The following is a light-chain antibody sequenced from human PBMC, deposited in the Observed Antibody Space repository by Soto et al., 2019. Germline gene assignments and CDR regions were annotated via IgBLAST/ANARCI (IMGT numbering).Light chain of an antibody. V-gene: IGKV1-5*03. CDR2: KAS. J-gene: IGKJ1*01. Sequence: DIQMTQSPSTLSASVEHRVTITCRASQSVSSWFTWYQKKPGKAPKLLIYKASNLESGVPSRFSGSGSGTEFTLTISSLQPDDSATYYYQQYNTYWTFGQGTKVEIK. CDR1: QSVSSW. CDR3: QQYNTYWT.